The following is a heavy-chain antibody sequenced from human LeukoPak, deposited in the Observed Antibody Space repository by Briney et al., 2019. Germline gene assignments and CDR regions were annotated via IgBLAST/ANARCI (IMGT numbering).Heavy chain of an antibody. Sequence: QPGGSLRLSCAASGFTFSNHWMHWVRQAPGKGLVWVSRINSDGSGTSYADSVKGRFTISRDNAKNTLYLQMNALRAEDTAVYYCAKVNFGELYDPFDSWGQGTLVTVSS. D-gene: IGHD3-10*01. J-gene: IGHJ4*02. CDR2: INSDGSGT. V-gene: IGHV3-74*01. CDR3: AKVNFGELYDPFDS. CDR1: GFTFSNHW.